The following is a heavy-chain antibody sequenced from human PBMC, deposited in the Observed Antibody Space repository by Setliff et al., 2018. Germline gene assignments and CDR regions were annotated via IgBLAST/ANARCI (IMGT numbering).Heavy chain of an antibody. CDR2: IKCDGSEK. CDR3: AKELGYLGSMDV. V-gene: IGHV3-7*03. Sequence: GGSLRLSCAASGFTFSSSWMHWVCQAPEKGLEWVADIKCDGSEKYYVDSVKGRLTISRDNAKNSLYLQVNSLRAEDMTVYYCAKELGYLGSMDVWGQGTTVTVSS. D-gene: IGHD5-12*01. J-gene: IGHJ6*02. CDR1: GFTFSSSW.